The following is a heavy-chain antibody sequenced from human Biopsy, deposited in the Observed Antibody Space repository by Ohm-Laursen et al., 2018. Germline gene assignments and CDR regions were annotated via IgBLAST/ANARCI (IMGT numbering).Heavy chain of an antibody. CDR3: ASPDLVWFGELLSVPFGMDV. V-gene: IGHV3-21*01. CDR1: GFSFTSYT. J-gene: IGHJ6*02. Sequence: GSLRLSCAAAGFSFTSYTMNWVRQVPGKGLEWVSSITSRSGYKYYADSEKGRFTISRDNAKNSQYLQMNSLRAEDTAVYFCASPDLVWFGELLSVPFGMDVWGQGTTVTVSS. D-gene: IGHD3-10*01. CDR2: ITSRSGYK.